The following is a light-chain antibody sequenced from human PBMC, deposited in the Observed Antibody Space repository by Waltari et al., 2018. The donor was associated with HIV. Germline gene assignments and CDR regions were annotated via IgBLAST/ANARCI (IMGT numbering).Light chain of an antibody. Sequence: DIQMTQSPPSVSASVGDRVSITCRTSQGIGTSLAWYQRIPGKVPSRLIYEASRMEIGVPSRFSGSGSGTFFFLNSSDLQPEDVATYYCQQAKTFPHTFGGGTRVEL. CDR2: EAS. CDR1: QGIGTS. V-gene: IGKV1-12*01. J-gene: IGKJ4*01. CDR3: QQAKTFPHT.